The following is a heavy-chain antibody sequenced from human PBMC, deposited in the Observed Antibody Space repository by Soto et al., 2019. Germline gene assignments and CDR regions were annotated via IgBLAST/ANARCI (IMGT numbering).Heavy chain of an antibody. V-gene: IGHV3-66*01. CDR2: IYSGGST. Sequence: EVQLVESGGGLVQPGGSLRLSCAASGFTVSTKYMSWVRQAPGKGLEWVSVIYSGGSTFYADSVRGRFTIFRDNSKNTVNLKMHSLRAEDTAVYYCARDPWAADYWGQGTLVTVSS. D-gene: IGHD3-16*01. CDR3: ARDPWAADY. J-gene: IGHJ4*02. CDR1: GFTVSTKY.